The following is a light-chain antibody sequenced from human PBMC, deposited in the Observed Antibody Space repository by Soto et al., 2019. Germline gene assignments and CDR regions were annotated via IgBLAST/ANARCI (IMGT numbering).Light chain of an antibody. CDR3: QQRSNWRT. CDR1: QIFSSN. J-gene: IGKJ5*01. CDR2: XAS. Sequence: DIVMTTSPATMSVSPGERATLYCRASQIFSSNLSWYQQKPCQAPRLLIYXASSRATGIPARFSGSGSGTDFTITISSVEPEDVEVYYCQQRSNWRTFGQGTRLEIK. V-gene: IGKV3-11*01.